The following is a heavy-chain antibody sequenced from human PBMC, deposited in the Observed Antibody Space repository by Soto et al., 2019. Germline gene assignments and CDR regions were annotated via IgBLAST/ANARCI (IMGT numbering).Heavy chain of an antibody. D-gene: IGHD1-26*01. J-gene: IGHJ6*02. Sequence: GASVKVSCKASGGTFSSYAISWVRQAPGQGLEWMGGIIPIFGTANYAQKFQGRVTITADESTRTAYMELSSMRCEDTAVYYCASYRELAASYYYYYYGMDVWGRGTTVTVSS. CDR1: GGTFSSYA. CDR2: IIPIFGTA. CDR3: ASYRELAASYYYYYYGMDV. V-gene: IGHV1-69*13.